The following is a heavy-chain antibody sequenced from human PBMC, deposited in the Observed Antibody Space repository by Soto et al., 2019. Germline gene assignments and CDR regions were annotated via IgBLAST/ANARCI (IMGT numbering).Heavy chain of an antibody. V-gene: IGHV4-30-2*01. CDR3: ARAGGLGAVAVDY. CDR2: IYHSGST. Sequence: QLQLQESGSGLVKPSQTLSLTCAVSGGSISSGGYSWSWIRQPPGKGLEWIGYIYHSGSTYYNPSLKGRVTLSVDKSKNPFSLKLSSVTGADTAVYYCARAGGLGAVAVDYWGQGTLVTVSS. CDR1: GGSISSGGYS. J-gene: IGHJ4*02. D-gene: IGHD6-19*01.